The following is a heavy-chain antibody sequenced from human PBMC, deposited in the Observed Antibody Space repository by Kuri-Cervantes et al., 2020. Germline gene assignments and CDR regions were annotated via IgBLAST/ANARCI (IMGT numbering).Heavy chain of an antibody. CDR2: IIPIFGTA. D-gene: IGHD3-9*01. CDR1: GDTFSSYA. V-gene: IGHV1-69*13. Sequence: SVKVSCKASGDTFSSYAISWVRRAPGQGLEWMGGIIPIFGTANYAQKFQGRVTITADESTSTAYMELSSLRSEDTAVYYCARGPRYFDWLLPQYYYYYGMDVWGQGTTVTVSS. J-gene: IGHJ6*02. CDR3: ARGPRYFDWLLPQYYYYYGMDV.